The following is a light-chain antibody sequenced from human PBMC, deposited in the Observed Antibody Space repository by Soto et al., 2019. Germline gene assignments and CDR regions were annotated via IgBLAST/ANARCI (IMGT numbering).Light chain of an antibody. CDR1: NSNIGGNT. J-gene: IGLJ1*01. CDR2: YDN. V-gene: IGLV1-44*01. Sequence: QSVLTQPPSGSGTPGQRVTISCSGSNSNIGGNTVNWYQQLPGTAPKLLIYYDNLRPSGVPDRISGSKSGTSASLAISGLQSDDEADYYCAAWDDSLNGRVFGTGSKVTVL. CDR3: AAWDDSLNGRV.